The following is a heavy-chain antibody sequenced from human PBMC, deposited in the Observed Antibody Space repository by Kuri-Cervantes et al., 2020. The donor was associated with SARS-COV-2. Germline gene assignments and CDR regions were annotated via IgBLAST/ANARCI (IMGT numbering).Heavy chain of an antibody. Sequence: SETLSLTCSVSGGSIRSGAYYCHWIRHRPGKGLEWIGSIYYNGVTYYNPSLKSRVTISVDTSKNQFSLKLSSMTAADTAVYYCATDKPSYGGNGYLQLWGQGTLVTVSS. CDR2: IYYNGVT. J-gene: IGHJ1*01. CDR1: GGSIRSGAYY. V-gene: IGHV4-31*03. CDR3: ATDKPSYGGNGYLQL. D-gene: IGHD4-23*01.